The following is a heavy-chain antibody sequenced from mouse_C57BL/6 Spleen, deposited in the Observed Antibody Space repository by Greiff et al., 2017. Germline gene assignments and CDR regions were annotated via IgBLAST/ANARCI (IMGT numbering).Heavy chain of an antibody. J-gene: IGHJ2*01. CDR1: GYAFTNYL. D-gene: IGHD2-4*01. CDR2: INPGSGGT. CDR3: ARSTIYYDYGDGGFDY. V-gene: IGHV1-54*01. Sequence: VQLQQSGAELVRPGTSVKVSCKASGYAFTNYLIEWVKQRPGQGLEWIGVINPGSGGTNYNEKFKGKATLTADKSSSTAYMQLSSLTSEDSAVYFCARSTIYYDYGDGGFDYWGQGTTLTVSS.